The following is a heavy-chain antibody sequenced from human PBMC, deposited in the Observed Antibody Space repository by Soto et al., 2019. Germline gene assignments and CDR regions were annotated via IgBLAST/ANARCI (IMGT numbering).Heavy chain of an antibody. CDR2: IYNSGTT. Sequence: QVQLQESGPGLVKPSETLSLTCTVSGGSITRGGYYWSWIRQHPGKGLEWIGYIYNSGTTYYNPSLKSRVTISVDASKDQFSLKLTSVTAADTAVYYCARDPAPWGQGTLVTVSS. V-gene: IGHV4-31*03. CDR3: ARDPAP. CDR1: GGSITRGGYY. J-gene: IGHJ5*02.